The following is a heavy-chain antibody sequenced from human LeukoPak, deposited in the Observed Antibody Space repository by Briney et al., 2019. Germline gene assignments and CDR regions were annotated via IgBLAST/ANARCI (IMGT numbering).Heavy chain of an antibody. CDR2: IYYSGST. Sequence: PSETLSLTCTVSGGSISSYYWSWIRQPPGKGLEWIGYIYYSGSTNYNPSLKSRVTISVDTSKNQFSLKLSSVTAADTAVYYCARSYTAMVLDLDYWGQGTLVTVSS. D-gene: IGHD5-18*01. V-gene: IGHV4-59*01. J-gene: IGHJ4*02. CDR3: ARSYTAMVLDLDY. CDR1: GGSISSYY.